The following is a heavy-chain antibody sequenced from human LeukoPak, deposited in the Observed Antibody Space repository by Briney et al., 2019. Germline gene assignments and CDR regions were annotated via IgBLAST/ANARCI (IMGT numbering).Heavy chain of an antibody. CDR3: ARDQGTSWFDP. J-gene: IGHJ5*02. CDR1: GYNFNSYV. CDR2: ISDYNGNT. Sequence: ASVKVSCKGSGYNFNSYVITWVRQAPGQGLEWMGWISDYNGNTKYAQKFKGRVTANTDTSRSRAYMELRTLRADDTAVYYCARDQGTSWFDPWGQGTLVIVSS. D-gene: IGHD1-1*01. V-gene: IGHV1-18*01.